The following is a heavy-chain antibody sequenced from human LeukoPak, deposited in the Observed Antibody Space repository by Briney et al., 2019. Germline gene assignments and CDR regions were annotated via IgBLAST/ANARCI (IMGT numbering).Heavy chain of an antibody. Sequence: GGSLRLSCAASGFTFSSYEMNWVRQAPGKGLEWVSYISSSGSTIYYADSVKGRFTISRDNAKNSLYLQMNSLRAEDTAVYYCAELGITMIGGVWRKGPTVTIPT. J-gene: IGHJ6*04. D-gene: IGHD3-10*02. CDR2: ISSSGSTI. CDR3: AELGITMIGGV. V-gene: IGHV3-48*03. CDR1: GFTFSSYE.